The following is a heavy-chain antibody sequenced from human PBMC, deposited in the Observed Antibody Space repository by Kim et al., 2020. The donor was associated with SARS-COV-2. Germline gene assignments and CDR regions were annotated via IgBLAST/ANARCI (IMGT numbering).Heavy chain of an antibody. CDR2: INHSGST. Sequence: SETLSLTCAVYGGSFSGYYWSWIRQPPGKGLEWIGEINHSGSTNYNPSLKSRVTISVDTSKNQFSLKLSSVTAADTAVYYCARAGSLGYCSSTSCYNWFDPWGQGTLVTVSS. CDR3: ARAGSLGYCSSTSCYNWFDP. CDR1: GGSFSGYY. J-gene: IGHJ5*02. V-gene: IGHV4-34*01. D-gene: IGHD2-2*01.